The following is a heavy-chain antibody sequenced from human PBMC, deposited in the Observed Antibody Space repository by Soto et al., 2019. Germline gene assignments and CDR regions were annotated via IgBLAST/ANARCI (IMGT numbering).Heavy chain of an antibody. CDR1: GFTFSSYG. V-gene: IGHV3-33*01. CDR2: IWYDGSNK. CDR3: ARLAPYYYDSSGYYQQPVDY. J-gene: IGHJ4*02. D-gene: IGHD3-22*01. Sequence: GGSLRLSCAASGFTFSSYGMHWVRQAPGKGLEWVAVIWYDGSNKYYADSVKGRFTISRDNSKNTLYLQMNSLRAEDTAVYYCARLAPYYYDSSGYYQQPVDYWGQGTLVTVSS.